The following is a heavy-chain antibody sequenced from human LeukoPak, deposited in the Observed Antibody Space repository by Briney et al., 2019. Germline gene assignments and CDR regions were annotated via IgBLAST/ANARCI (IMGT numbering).Heavy chain of an antibody. Sequence: SETLSLTCTVSGYSISSGYYWGWIRQPPGKGLEWIGSIYYSGSTYYNPSLKSRVTISVDTSKNQFSLKLSSVTAADTAVYYCARRGRYYYYYMDVWGKGTTVTISS. CDR2: IYYSGST. D-gene: IGHD3-10*01. CDR1: GYSISSGYY. CDR3: ARRGRYYYYYMDV. J-gene: IGHJ6*03. V-gene: IGHV4-38-2*02.